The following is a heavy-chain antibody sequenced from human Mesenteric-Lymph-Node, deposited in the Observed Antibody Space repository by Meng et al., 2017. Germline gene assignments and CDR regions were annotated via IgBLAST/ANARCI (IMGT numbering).Heavy chain of an antibody. V-gene: IGHV3-7*03. Sequence: GESLKISCSASGFTFSTYWMGWVRQTPGKGLEWVANIKQDGSEKYYVDSVKGRFTISRDNAKNSLYLHMNSLRAEDTALYYCAVRGGWFSFDYWGQGTLVTVSS. D-gene: IGHD6-19*01. CDR1: GFTFSTYW. CDR3: AVRGGWFSFDY. CDR2: IKQDGSEK. J-gene: IGHJ4*02.